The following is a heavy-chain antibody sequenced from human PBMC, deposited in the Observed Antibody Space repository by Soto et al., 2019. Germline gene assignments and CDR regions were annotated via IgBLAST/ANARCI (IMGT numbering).Heavy chain of an antibody. CDR2: INAGNGNT. D-gene: IGHD3-3*01. CDR3: ARVSTIFEDPFDY. CDR1: GYTFTSYA. V-gene: IGHV1-3*01. J-gene: IGHJ4*02. Sequence: ASVKVSCKASGYTFTSYAMHWVRQAPGQRLEWMGWINAGNGNTKYSQKFQGRVTITRDTSASTAYMELSSLRSEDTAVYYCARVSTIFEDPFDYWGQGTLVTVSS.